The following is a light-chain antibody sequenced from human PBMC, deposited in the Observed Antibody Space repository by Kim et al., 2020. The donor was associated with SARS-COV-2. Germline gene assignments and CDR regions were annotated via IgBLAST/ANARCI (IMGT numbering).Light chain of an antibody. J-gene: IGLJ2*01. CDR1: KLGNKY. Sequence: SYELTQPPSVSVSTGQTASITCSGDKLGNKYACWYHQKPGQSPVLVIYEDVKRPSGIPERFSASKSGNTATLIVSGTQTMDEGDYYCQAWDRNTVLFGGGTQLTVL. CDR3: QAWDRNTVL. V-gene: IGLV3-1*01. CDR2: EDV.